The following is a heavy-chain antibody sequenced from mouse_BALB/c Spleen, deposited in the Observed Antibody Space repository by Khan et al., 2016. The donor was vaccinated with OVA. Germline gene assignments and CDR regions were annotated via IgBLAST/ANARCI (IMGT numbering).Heavy chain of an antibody. CDR1: GFSLTAYG. J-gene: IGHJ3*01. Sequence: QVQLKQSGPGLVAPSQSLSITCTVSGFSLTAYGVNWVRQPPGKGLEWLGMIWGDGSTDYNSALKSRLSINKDNSQSHVFLKMNSLQTDDTARYYWARDQNYIHRGFAYWGQGTLVTVSA. CDR2: IWGDGST. CDR3: ARDQNYIHRGFAY. D-gene: IGHD2-12*01. V-gene: IGHV2-6-7*01.